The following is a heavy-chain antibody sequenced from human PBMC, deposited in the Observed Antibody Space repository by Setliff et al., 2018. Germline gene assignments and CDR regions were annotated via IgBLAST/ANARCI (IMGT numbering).Heavy chain of an antibody. CDR1: GGSISSSY. D-gene: IGHD3-22*01. CDR3: ARAAKYDSSGYYGFWFDP. CDR2: IYSSGSS. J-gene: IGHJ5*02. V-gene: IGHV4-59*01. Sequence: SSEPLSLTCSVSGGSISSSYWTWIRQPPGKGLEWIGYIYSSGSSNYNPSLKSRVTISVDTSKNQFSLRLSSVTAADTAVYYCARAAKYDSSGYYGFWFDPWGQGNLVTVSS.